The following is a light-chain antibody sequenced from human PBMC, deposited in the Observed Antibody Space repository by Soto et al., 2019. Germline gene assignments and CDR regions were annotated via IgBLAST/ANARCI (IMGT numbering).Light chain of an antibody. CDR3: QQGYSAPHT. CDR1: QSIITL. V-gene: IGKV1-39*01. J-gene: IGKJ2*01. CDR2: GAS. Sequence: DIQMTQSPSSLSASVGDTVAITCRASQSIITLLNWYQQRPGKAPKLLIFGASTLQSGVPSRFSGSGSGTDSTLTISNLQPDDFATYSCQQGYSAPHTFGPGTKVEIK.